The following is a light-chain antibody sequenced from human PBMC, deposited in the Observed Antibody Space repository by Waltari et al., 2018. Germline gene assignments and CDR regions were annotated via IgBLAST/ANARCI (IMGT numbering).Light chain of an antibody. V-gene: IGLV2-14*03. CDR1: SSDVGGYNS. Sequence: QSALTQPASVSGSPGQSITISCTGTSSDVGGYNSVSWYQQQPVKAPKLMIYDVSNRPAGVSNRFSGSNSGNTASLTISGLQAEDEADYYCSSYTSSSTLVFGGGTKLTVL. CDR2: DVS. CDR3: SSYTSSSTLV. J-gene: IGLJ2*01.